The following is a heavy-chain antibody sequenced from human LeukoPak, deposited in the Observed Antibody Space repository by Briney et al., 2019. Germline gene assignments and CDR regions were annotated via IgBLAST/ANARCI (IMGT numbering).Heavy chain of an antibody. CDR2: INSDGSST. CDR1: GFTFSSHW. J-gene: IGHJ4*02. Sequence: GGSLRLSCAASGFTFSSHWMHWVRQAPGKGLMWVSRINSDGSSTYYAGSVKGRFTISRDNAKNTLYLQMNSLRAEDTAVYYCARVSYVGIVGYSDYWGQGTLVTVSS. CDR3: ARVSYVGIVGYSDY. V-gene: IGHV3-74*01. D-gene: IGHD1-26*01.